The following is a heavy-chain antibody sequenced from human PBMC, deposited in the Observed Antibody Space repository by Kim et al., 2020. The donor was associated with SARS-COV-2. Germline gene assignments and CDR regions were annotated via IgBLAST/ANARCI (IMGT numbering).Heavy chain of an antibody. CDR2: INPNSGGT. D-gene: IGHD3-16*02. CDR1: GYTFTGYY. CDR3: AFGVWGSYRTSSNAFDI. Sequence: ASVKVSCKASGYTFTGYYMHWVRQAPGQGLEWMGRINPNSGGTNYAQKFQGRVTMTRDTSISTAYMELSRLRSDDTAVYYCAFGVWGSYRTSSNAFDIWGQGTMVTVSS. J-gene: IGHJ3*02. V-gene: IGHV1-2*06.